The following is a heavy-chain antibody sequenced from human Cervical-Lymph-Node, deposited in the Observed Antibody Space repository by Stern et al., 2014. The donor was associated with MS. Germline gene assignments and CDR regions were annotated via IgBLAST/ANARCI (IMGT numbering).Heavy chain of an antibody. D-gene: IGHD4-23*01. J-gene: IGHJ5*02. CDR1: GFTFSSYA. V-gene: IGHV3-30*01. CDR3: ARDSWMKGAVVTPGWFDP. CDR2: ISYDGSNK. Sequence: QVQLVQSGGGVVQPGRSLRLSCAASGFTFSSYAMHWVRQAPGKGLEWVAVISYDGSNKYYADSVKGRFTISRDNSKNTLYLQMNSLRAEDTAVYYCARDSWMKGAVVTPGWFDPWGQGTLVTVSS.